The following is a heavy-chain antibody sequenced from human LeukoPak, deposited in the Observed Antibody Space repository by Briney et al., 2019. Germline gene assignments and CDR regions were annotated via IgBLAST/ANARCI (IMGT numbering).Heavy chain of an antibody. CDR2: ISSSSSYI. CDR1: GFTFSSYS. J-gene: IGHJ6*02. Sequence: GGSLRPSCAASGFTFSSYSMNWVRQAPGKGLEGVSSISSSSSYIYYADSVKGRFTISRDNAKNSLYLQMSSLRAEDTAVYYCARDDDGMDVWGQGTTVTVSS. V-gene: IGHV3-21*01. CDR3: ARDDDGMDV.